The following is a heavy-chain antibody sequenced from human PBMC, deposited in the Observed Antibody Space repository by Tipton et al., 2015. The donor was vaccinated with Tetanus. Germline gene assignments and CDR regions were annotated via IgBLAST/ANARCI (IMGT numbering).Heavy chain of an antibody. V-gene: IGHV4-4*02. CDR3: AKTRDGYNWGFDY. D-gene: IGHD5-24*01. Sequence: TLSLTCAVSGGSISSSNWWSWVRQPPGKGLEWIGEIYHSGSTNYNPSLKSRVTISVDKSKNQFSLKLSSVTAADTAVYYCAKTRDGYNWGFDYWGQGTLVTVSS. CDR1: GGSISSSNW. J-gene: IGHJ4*02. CDR2: IYHSGST.